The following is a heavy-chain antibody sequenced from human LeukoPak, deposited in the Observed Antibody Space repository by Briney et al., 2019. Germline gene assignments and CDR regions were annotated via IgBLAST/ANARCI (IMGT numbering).Heavy chain of an antibody. CDR1: GFTFSGYY. D-gene: IGHD6-6*01. CDR3: AREITSSSSFDY. J-gene: IGHJ4*02. CDR2: ISSSSGYI. Sequence: GGSLRLSCAASGFTFSGYYMTWVRQPPGKGLEWVSSISSSSGYIYYADSVKGRFTISRDNAQSSLYLQMNTLRVEDTAVYYCAREITSSSSFDYWGQGTLVTVSS. V-gene: IGHV3-21*01.